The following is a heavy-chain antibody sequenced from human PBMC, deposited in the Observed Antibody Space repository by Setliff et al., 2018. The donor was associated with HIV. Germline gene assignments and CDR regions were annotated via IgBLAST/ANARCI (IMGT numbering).Heavy chain of an antibody. V-gene: IGHV4-4*09. CDR3: ARLGRAIDRGGYSLHFDY. D-gene: IGHD3-22*01. CDR1: DDSFSTNY. CDR2: IYASGST. J-gene: IGHJ4*02. Sequence: PSETLSLTCNVSDDSFSTNYWSWVRQPPGKGLEWIGYIYASGSTNYNPSLKSRVTISIDTSKNQFSLRLRSVTAADTALYDWARLGRAIDRGGYSLHFDYWGQGTLVTVSS.